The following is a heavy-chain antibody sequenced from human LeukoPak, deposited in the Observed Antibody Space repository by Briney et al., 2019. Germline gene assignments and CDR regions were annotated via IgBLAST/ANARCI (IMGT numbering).Heavy chain of an antibody. CDR2: LSGSSGNT. CDR1: GFTFSSYA. Sequence: PGGSLRLSCAASGFTFSSYAMSWVRQAPGKGLEWVSDLSGSSGNTYYADSVKGRFTISRDNSKNTLYLQMNSLRAEDTAVYYCAKRGSYDSSGYHYYFDYWGQGTLVTVSS. D-gene: IGHD3-22*01. J-gene: IGHJ4*02. CDR3: AKRGSYDSSGYHYYFDY. V-gene: IGHV3-23*01.